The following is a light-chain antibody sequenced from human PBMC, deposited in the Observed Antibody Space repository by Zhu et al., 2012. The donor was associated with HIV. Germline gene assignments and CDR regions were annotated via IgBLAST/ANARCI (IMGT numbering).Light chain of an antibody. CDR1: QSIGTY. V-gene: IGKV3-11*01. CDR2: DAS. Sequence: IVLTQSPPTLSLSPGERATLSCRASQSIGTYLAWYQQKPGQAPRLLMYDASNRATGISPRFSGSGSGTDFTLTISSLEPEDFAVYYCQQRNSNWFTFGGGTKVEIK. J-gene: IGKJ4*01. CDR3: QQRNSNWFT.